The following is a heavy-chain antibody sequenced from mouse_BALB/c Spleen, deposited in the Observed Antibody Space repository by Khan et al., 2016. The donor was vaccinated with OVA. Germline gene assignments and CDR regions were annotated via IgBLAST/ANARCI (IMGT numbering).Heavy chain of an antibody. J-gene: IGHJ2*01. V-gene: IGHV1S136*01. D-gene: IGHD4-1*01. Sequence: VQLKQSGPELVKPGASVKMSCKASGYIFTNYVLHWVKQKSGQGLEWIGNINPYNGGTKYNEKFKGKAKLASDKSSITAYMELSSLTSEDSAVYYCARGNWQSYYFDYWGQGTTLTLSS. CDR1: GYIFTNYV. CDR2: INPYNGGT. CDR3: ARGNWQSYYFDY.